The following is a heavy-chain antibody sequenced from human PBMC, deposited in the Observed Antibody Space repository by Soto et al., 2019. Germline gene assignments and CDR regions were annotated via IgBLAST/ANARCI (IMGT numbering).Heavy chain of an antibody. V-gene: IGHV3-30*18. CDR3: AKDRSGYNYRGAFDY. CDR1: GFTFSSYG. CDR2: ISYDGSNK. D-gene: IGHD5-12*01. J-gene: IGHJ4*02. Sequence: GGSLRLSCAASGFTFSSYGMHWVRQAPGKGLEWVAVISYDGSNKYYADSVKGRFTISRDNSKNTLYLQMNSLRAEDTAVYYCAKDRSGYNYRGAFDYWGQGTLVTVSS.